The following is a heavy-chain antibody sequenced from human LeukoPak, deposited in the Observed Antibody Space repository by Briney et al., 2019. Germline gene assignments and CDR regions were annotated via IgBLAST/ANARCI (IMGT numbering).Heavy chain of an antibody. CDR1: GGSVSSGGYY. J-gene: IGHJ4*02. D-gene: IGHD3-10*01. CDR3: ARSSYGAGSKPYWVDY. Sequence: SQTLSLTCTASGGSVSSGGYYWSWIRQHPGKGLEWIGYTYYSGSTYYNPSLKSRVTISVDTSKKQFSLKLSSVTAADTAVYYCARSSYGAGSKPYWVDYWGQGTLVTVSS. CDR2: TYYSGST. V-gene: IGHV4-31*03.